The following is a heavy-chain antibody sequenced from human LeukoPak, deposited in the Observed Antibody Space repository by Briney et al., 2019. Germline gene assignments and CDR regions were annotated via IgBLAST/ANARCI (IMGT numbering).Heavy chain of an antibody. Sequence: SQTLSLTCAISGDSVSSNSAAWNWIRQSPSRGLEWLGRTYYRSKWYNDYAVSVKSRITFNPDTSENQFSLHLNSVTPEDTAVYYCARESGPYSSSYRFDSWGQGTLVTVSS. J-gene: IGHJ4*02. D-gene: IGHD6-6*01. V-gene: IGHV6-1*01. CDR1: GDSVSSNSAA. CDR3: ARESGPYSSSYRFDS. CDR2: TYYRSKWYN.